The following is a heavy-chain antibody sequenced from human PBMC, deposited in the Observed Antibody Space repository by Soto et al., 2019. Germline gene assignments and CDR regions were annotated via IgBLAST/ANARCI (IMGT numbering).Heavy chain of an antibody. CDR2: ISSSGATI. CDR1: GFTFSSYE. Sequence: GVSLRLSCAASGFTFSSYEMNWVRQAPGKGLEWVSYISSSGATIYYTDSVRGRFTVSRDNAKNSLYLQMNSLRAEDTAVYYCARDVLGASNYNHWGQGTLVTVSS. J-gene: IGHJ5*02. CDR3: ARDVLGASNYNH. V-gene: IGHV3-48*03. D-gene: IGHD4-4*01.